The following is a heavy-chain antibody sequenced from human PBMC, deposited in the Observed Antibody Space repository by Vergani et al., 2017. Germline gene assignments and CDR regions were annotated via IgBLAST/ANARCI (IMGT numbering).Heavy chain of an antibody. D-gene: IGHD5-18*01. CDR1: GGSFSGHY. CDR2: IHHSGTT. CDR3: ARGSGYSSGWNFFDP. V-gene: IGHV4-34*01. J-gene: IGHJ5*02. Sequence: QVQLQQWGAGLLKPSETLSLTCAVYGGSFSGHYWGWIRQPPGKGLEWIGSIHHSGTTYYNPSLRSRVTISVDTPKNEFSLKVNSVTAADTAVYYCARGSGYSSGWNFFDPWGQGILVIVSS.